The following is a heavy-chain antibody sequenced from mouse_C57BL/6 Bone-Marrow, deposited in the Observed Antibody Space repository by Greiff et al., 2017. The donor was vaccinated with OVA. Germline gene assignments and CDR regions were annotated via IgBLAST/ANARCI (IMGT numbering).Heavy chain of an antibody. CDR1: GYAFTNYL. CDR2: INPGSGGT. Sequence: VHLVESGAELVRPGTSVKVSCKASGYAFTNYLIEWVKQRPGQGLEWIGVINPGSGGTNYNEKFKGKATLTADKSSSTAYMQLSSLTSEDSAVYFCARWGAYWGQGTLVTVSA. J-gene: IGHJ3*01. CDR3: ARWGAY. V-gene: IGHV1-54*01.